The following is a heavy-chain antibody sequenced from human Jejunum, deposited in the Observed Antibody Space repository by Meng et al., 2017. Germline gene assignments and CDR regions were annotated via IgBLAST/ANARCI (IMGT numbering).Heavy chain of an antibody. J-gene: IGHJ5*02. D-gene: IGHD6-13*01. CDR1: WFSLSTSGVG. V-gene: IGHV2-5*02. Sequence: IPLHDSAPTLVQPTQTLTLTCTFPWFSLSTSGVGVGWLRQPPGKALECLALIYWDDDKRYTPSLKNRLTITKDTSKNQVVLTMTNMDPVDTATYYCAHRLAYSTNYNVGWFDPWGQGTLVTVSS. CDR2: IYWDDDK. CDR3: AHRLAYSTNYNVGWFDP.